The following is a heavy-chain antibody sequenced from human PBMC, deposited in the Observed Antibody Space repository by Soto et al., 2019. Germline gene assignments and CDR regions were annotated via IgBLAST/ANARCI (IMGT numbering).Heavy chain of an antibody. J-gene: IGHJ6*03. V-gene: IGHV3-23*01. D-gene: IGHD3-10*01. CDR3: AKLSEFYYYYYYMDV. Sequence: GGSLRLSCAASGFTFSSYAMSWVRQAPGKGLEWVSAISGSGGSTYYADSVKGRFTISRDNSKNTLYLQMSSLRAEDTAVYYCAKLSEFYYYYYYMDVWGKGTTVTVSS. CDR2: ISGSGGST. CDR1: GFTFSSYA.